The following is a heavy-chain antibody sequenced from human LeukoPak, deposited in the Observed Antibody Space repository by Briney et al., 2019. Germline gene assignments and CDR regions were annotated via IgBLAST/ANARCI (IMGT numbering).Heavy chain of an antibody. CDR3: ARVSDSSGWSSDY. Sequence: GASVKVSCKASGGTFSSYAISWVRQAPGQGLEWMGGIIPIFGTANYAQKFQGRVTITADESTSTAYMEPSSLRSEDTAVYYCARVSDSSGWSSDYWGQGTLVTVSS. J-gene: IGHJ4*02. CDR2: IIPIFGTA. CDR1: GGTFSSYA. V-gene: IGHV1-69*13. D-gene: IGHD6-19*01.